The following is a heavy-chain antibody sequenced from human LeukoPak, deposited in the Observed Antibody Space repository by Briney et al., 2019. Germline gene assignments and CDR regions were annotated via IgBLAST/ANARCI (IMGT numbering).Heavy chain of an antibody. CDR1: GGSVSSSSYY. D-gene: IGHD3-10*01. J-gene: IGHJ4*02. CDR2: IYYTGSA. CDR3: ARCISMVRGVIRPPDY. Sequence: SETLSLTCTVSGGSVSSSSYYWGWIRQPPGKGLEWIGSIYYTGSAFYNPSLKSRVTFSVDTFKNQFSLKLNSVTAADTAVYYCARCISMVRGVIRPPDYWGQGTLVTVSS. V-gene: IGHV4-39*01.